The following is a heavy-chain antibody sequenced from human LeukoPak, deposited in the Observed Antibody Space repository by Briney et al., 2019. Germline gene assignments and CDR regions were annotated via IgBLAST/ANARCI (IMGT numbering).Heavy chain of an antibody. CDR3: AVNDYGDYGGVNY. J-gene: IGHJ4*02. D-gene: IGHD4-17*01. CDR1: GYSFTSCW. CDR2: IDPSDSYT. Sequence: GGSLKISCKGSGYSFTSCWISWMRQMPGKGLEWMGRIDPSDSYTNYSPSFQGHVTISADKSISTAYLQWSSLKASDTAMYYCAVNDYGDYGGVNYWGQGTLVTVSS. V-gene: IGHV5-10-1*01.